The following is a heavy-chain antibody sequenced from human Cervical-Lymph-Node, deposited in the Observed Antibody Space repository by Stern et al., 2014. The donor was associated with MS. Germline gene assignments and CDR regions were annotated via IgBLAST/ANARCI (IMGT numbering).Heavy chain of an antibody. J-gene: IGHJ4*02. CDR3: ARYDSGSADF. Sequence: VQLVESVTEVKEPGASVKVSCKTSGFTFANYGIVWVRQAPGQGLEWMGWVSPYNGKTNYEQTFQGRVTMTSETSTTTAYMELRSLRSDDTAIYFCARYDSGSADFWGQGTLVTVSS. CDR1: GFTFANYG. V-gene: IGHV1-18*04. CDR2: VSPYNGKT. D-gene: IGHD6-19*01.